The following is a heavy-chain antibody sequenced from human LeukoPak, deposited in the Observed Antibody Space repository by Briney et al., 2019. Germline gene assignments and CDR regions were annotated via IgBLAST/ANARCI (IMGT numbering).Heavy chain of an antibody. D-gene: IGHD6-19*01. CDR2: ISYDGSNK. CDR3: AREIAVAEAIDY. Sequence: GRSLRLSCAASGFTFSSYAMHWVRQAPGKGLEWVAVISYDGSNKYYADSVKGRFTISRDNSKNTLYLQMNSLRAEDTAVYYCAREIAVAEAIDYWGQGILVTVSS. J-gene: IGHJ4*02. V-gene: IGHV3-30-3*01. CDR1: GFTFSSYA.